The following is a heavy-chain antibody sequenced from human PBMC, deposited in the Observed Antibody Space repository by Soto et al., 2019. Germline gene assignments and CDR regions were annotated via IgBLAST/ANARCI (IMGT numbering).Heavy chain of an antibody. CDR2: IYYSGST. CDR3: ARQERVLYYDSSGYYPRGRFVP. J-gene: IGHJ5*02. CDR1: GGSISSSSYY. Sequence: PSETLSLTCTVSGGSISSSSYYWGWIRQPPGKGLEWIGSIYYSGSTYYNPSLKSRVTISVDTSKNQFSLKLSSVTAADTAVYYCARQERVLYYDSSGYYPRGRFVPWGQGTLVTVSS. V-gene: IGHV4-39*01. D-gene: IGHD3-22*01.